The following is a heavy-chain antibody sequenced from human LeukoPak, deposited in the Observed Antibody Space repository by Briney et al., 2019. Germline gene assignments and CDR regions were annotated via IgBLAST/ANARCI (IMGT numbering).Heavy chain of an antibody. J-gene: IGHJ5*02. Sequence: SETLSLTCAVYGGSFSGYYWSWIRQPPGKGLEWIGEINHSGSTNYNPSLKSRVTISVDTSKNQFSLKLSSVTAADTAVYYCARSHGSGSYYNVIFAAAWFDPWGQGTLVTVSS. CDR2: INHSGST. D-gene: IGHD3-10*01. V-gene: IGHV4-34*01. CDR1: GGSFSGYY. CDR3: ARSHGSGSYYNVIFAAAWFDP.